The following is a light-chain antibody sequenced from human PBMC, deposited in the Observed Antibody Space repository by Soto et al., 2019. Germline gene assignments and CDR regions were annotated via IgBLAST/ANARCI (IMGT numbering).Light chain of an antibody. CDR3: QQRSNWPST. J-gene: IGKJ5*01. Sequence: ETLLTQSPCTLSLSPGERATLSCGASQSVSNTYLEWYQQKPGQAPRLLMYGASDRATGIPERFSGSGSGTDFTLTISSLEPEDFEVDYCQQRSNWPSTFGQGTRLEIK. V-gene: IGKV3D-20*02. CDR2: GAS. CDR1: QSVSNTY.